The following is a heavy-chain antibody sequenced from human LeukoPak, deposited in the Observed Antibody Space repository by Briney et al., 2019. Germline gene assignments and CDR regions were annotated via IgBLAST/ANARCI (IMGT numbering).Heavy chain of an antibody. D-gene: IGHD1-1*01. J-gene: IGHJ5*02. Sequence: GGSLRLSCAASGFTFSKYGMHWVRQAPGKGLEWVAFIRYDGSNKKYGESVKGRFDISRANCKNTLFLQMTGLKVEGTGVDYCVKDYGVTGTGGAYLDPWGQGTLVTVSS. CDR3: VKDYGVTGTGGAYLDP. V-gene: IGHV3-30*02. CDR2: IRYDGSNK. CDR1: GFTFSKYG.